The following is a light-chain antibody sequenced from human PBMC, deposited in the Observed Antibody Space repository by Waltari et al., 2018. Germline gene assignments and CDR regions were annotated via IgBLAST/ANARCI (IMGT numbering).Light chain of an antibody. V-gene: IGKV3-20*01. Sequence: SCRASQSISKYLAWYQQKPGQAPRLLIYHASSRAAGIPDRFSGSGSGTDFSLSISRLEPEDFAVYYCQHYKSLPVTFGQGTKVEIK. CDR1: QSISKY. CDR2: HAS. J-gene: IGKJ1*01. CDR3: QHYKSLPVT.